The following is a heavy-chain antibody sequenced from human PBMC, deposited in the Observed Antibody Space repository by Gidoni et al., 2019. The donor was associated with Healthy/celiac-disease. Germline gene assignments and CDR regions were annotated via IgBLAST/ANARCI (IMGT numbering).Heavy chain of an antibody. CDR2: ISAYNGNT. CDR3: ARDRAYCGGDCSIYYYYYGMDV. V-gene: IGHV1-18*01. Sequence: QVQLVQSGAEVKKPGASVKVSCKASGYTFTSYGCSWVPQAPGQGLEWMGWISAYNGNTNYAQKPQGRVTMTTDTSTSTAYMELRSLRSDDTAVYYCARDRAYCGGDCSIYYYYYGMDVWGQGTTVTVSS. J-gene: IGHJ6*02. D-gene: IGHD2-21*02. CDR1: GYTFTSYG.